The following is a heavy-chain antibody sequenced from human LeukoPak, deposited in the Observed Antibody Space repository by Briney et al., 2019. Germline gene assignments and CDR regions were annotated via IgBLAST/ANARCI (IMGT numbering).Heavy chain of an antibody. V-gene: IGHV3-49*04. CDR2: IRSKAYGGTT. D-gene: IGHD4-17*01. Sequence: PGGSLRLSCTTSGFTFCDYAMSWVRQAPGKGLEGVGFIRSKAYGGTTEYAASVKGRFTISRDDSKNIAYLQMNSLKTEDTAVYFCTRDKITVTTGDTNAFDIWGQGTMVTVSS. J-gene: IGHJ3*02. CDR3: TRDKITVTTGDTNAFDI. CDR1: GFTFCDYA.